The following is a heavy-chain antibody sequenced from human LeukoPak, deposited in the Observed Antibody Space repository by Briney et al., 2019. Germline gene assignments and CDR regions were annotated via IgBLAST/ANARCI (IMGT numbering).Heavy chain of an antibody. J-gene: IGHJ4*02. CDR1: GFTLSSYE. Sequence: GGSLRLSCTASGFTLSSYEMSWIRQAPGKGLEWVSSIDYSGGSTHYADSVKGRFTISRDNAKNSLYLQMNSLRAEDTAVYYCARDGGAADYWGQGTLVTVSS. V-gene: IGHV3-48*03. CDR3: ARDGGAADY. D-gene: IGHD4-23*01. CDR2: IDYSGGST.